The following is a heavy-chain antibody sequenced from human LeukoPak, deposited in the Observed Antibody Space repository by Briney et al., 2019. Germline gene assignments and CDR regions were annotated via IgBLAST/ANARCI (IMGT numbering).Heavy chain of an antibody. CDR1: GGSLSGYY. D-gene: IGHD6-13*01. CDR2: INHSGST. CDR3: ARAGYSSSWYWARGHYYYYYMDV. Sequence: SETLSLTCAVYGGSLSGYYWSWIRQPPGKGLEWIGEINHSGSTNYNPSLKSRVTISVDTSKNQFSLKLSSVTAADTAVYYCARAGYSSSWYWARGHYYYYYMDVWGKGTTVTISS. J-gene: IGHJ6*03. V-gene: IGHV4-34*01.